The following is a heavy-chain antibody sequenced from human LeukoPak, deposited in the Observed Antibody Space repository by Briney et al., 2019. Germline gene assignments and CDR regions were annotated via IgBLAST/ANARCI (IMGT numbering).Heavy chain of an antibody. J-gene: IGHJ5*02. CDR1: GGSFSGYY. D-gene: IGHD3-22*01. Sequence: SETLSLTCAVYGGSFSGYYWSWIRQPPGKGLEWIGEINHSGSTNYNPSLKGRVTISVDTPKNQFSLKLSSVTAADTAVYYCARTSIYYDSSGYRSWGQGTLVTVSS. CDR3: ARTSIYYDSSGYRS. V-gene: IGHV4-34*01. CDR2: INHSGST.